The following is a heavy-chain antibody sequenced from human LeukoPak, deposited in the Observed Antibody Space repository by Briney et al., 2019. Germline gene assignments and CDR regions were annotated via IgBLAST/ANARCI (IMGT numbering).Heavy chain of an antibody. J-gene: IGHJ4*02. CDR2: IDSSSSTI. V-gene: IGHV3-48*02. CDR1: GFTFSSYG. CDR3: ARGPWLADY. Sequence: TGGSLRLSCAASGFTFSSYGMHWVRPAPGKGLEWLSYIDSSSSTIYYADSVKGRFTISRDNAKNSLYLQMNSLRDEDTAVYYCARGPWLADYWGQGTLVTVSS. D-gene: IGHD6-19*01.